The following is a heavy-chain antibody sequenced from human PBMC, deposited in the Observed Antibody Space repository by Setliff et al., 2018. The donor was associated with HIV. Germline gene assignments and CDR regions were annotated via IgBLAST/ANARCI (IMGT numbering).Heavy chain of an antibody. J-gene: IGHJ4*02. D-gene: IGHD2-15*01. CDR2: ISSTGTT. CDR3: ARLGRAIDDGGSSVRRDF. CDR1: DDSFTNYD. Sequence: LSLTCVVSDDSFTNYDWTWIRQSPGKALQWIGSISSTGTTNYSPSLRSRVTISIETSNTRFSLWLRSVTASDTATYYCARLGRAIDDGGSSVRRDFWGQGVLVTV. V-gene: IGHV4-4*08.